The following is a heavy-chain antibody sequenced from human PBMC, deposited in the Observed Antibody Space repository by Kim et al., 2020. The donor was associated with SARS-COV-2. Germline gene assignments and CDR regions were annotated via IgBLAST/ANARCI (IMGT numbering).Heavy chain of an antibody. CDR1: GGSISSYY. V-gene: IGHV4-59*01. CDR2: IYYSWST. CDR3: SRAGLGDCSSTSCYCAF. D-gene: IGHD2-2*01. J-gene: IGHJ3*01. Sequence: SETLSLTCTVSGGSISSYYWSWIRQPPGTGLEWIWYIYYSWSTSYNPYLKSRVPITVDTSTNQIPLTLSPVTAAATAADYCSRAGLGDCSSTSCYCAF.